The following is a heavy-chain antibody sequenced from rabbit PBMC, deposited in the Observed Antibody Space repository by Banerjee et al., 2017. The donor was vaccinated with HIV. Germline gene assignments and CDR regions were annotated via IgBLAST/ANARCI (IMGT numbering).Heavy chain of an antibody. CDR2: IYAGSSDTT. CDR3: ARGQDTYGAAGAAYAKLGLNL. V-gene: IGHV1S45*01. Sequence: QEQLEESGGDLVKPEGSLTLTCTASGFSFNNDYWICWVRQAPGKGLAWIGCIYAGSSDTTYYANWAKGRFTISKTSSTTVTLQMTSLTAADTATYFCARGQDTYGAAGAAYAKLGLNLWGPGTLVTVS. D-gene: IGHD6-1*01. J-gene: IGHJ2*01. CDR1: GFSFNNDYW.